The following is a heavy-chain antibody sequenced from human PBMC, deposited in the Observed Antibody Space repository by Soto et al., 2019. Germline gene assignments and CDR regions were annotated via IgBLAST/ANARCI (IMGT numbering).Heavy chain of an antibody. CDR3: ARVSSSIVVVPDYGMDV. V-gene: IGHV1-18*04. CDR1: GYTFISHG. Sequence: QVQLVQSGVEVKKPGASVKVSCKASGYTFISHGISWVRQAPGQGLEWMGWISGKNGNTNYAQKLQGRVTLTTDTSTSTAYMELRSLRSDDTAVYYCARVSSSIVVVPDYGMDVWAQGTTVTVSS. J-gene: IGHJ6*02. CDR2: ISGKNGNT. D-gene: IGHD2-15*01.